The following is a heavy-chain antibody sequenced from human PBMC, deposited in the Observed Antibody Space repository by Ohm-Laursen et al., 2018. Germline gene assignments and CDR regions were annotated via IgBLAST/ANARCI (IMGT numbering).Heavy chain of an antibody. CDR2: TFYTGST. V-gene: IGHV4-59*08. J-gene: IGHJ2*01. CDR1: GGSISSFY. D-gene: IGHD3-22*01. CDR3: AAQTSGYYYNWYFDL. Sequence: SETLSLTCTDSGGSISSFYWSWIRQSPGKGLEWIGNTFYTGSTNYNPSLNSRVTISVDPYKTQFSLNLNLMTAADTAVYYCAAQTSGYYYNWYFDLWGRGTLVTVSS.